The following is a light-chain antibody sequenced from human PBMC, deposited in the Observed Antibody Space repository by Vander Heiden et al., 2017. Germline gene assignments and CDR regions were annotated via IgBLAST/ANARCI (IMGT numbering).Light chain of an antibody. Sequence: QSALTQPASVSGSPGHSITLSCTGTSSDIGRYNPVSWSQQYPGKAPKLMIYEDSNPPAGVSDRFSAPKSGNTASLTISGLLAEDEADYYCISYTTSSTFMFGGGTKLTVL. V-gene: IGLV2-14*01. J-gene: IGLJ3*02. CDR1: SSDIGRYNP. CDR3: ISYTTSSTFM. CDR2: EDS.